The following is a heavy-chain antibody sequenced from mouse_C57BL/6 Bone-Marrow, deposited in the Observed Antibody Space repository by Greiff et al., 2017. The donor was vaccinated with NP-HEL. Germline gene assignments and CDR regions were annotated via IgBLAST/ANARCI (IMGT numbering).Heavy chain of an antibody. CDR3: TRGYDYDVAWFAY. V-gene: IGHV1-5*01. D-gene: IGHD2-4*01. CDR2: IYPGNSDT. CDR1: GYTFTSYW. J-gene: IGHJ3*01. Sequence: EVQLQQSGTVLARPGASVKMSCKTSGYTFTSYWMHWVKQRPGQGLEWIGAIYPGNSDTSYNQKFKGKAKLTAVTSASTAYMELSSLTNEDSAVYYCTRGYDYDVAWFAYWGQGTLVTVSA.